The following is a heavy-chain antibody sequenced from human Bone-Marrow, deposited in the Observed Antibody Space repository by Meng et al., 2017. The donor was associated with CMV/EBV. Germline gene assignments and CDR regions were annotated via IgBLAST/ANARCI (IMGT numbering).Heavy chain of an antibody. D-gene: IGHD6-19*01. CDR1: GYTFPNYP. CDR2: INPATSNA. J-gene: IGHJ4*02. Sequence: VQLGQPGPEMRKLGASVKVPCKPSGYTFPNYPINWMRQAPGQRLEWMGLINPATSNATYSQTFQGRVTITRDTSATTAYMELSDLRSEDTAIYYGARGPYSSGWYGLVDYWGQGTLVTVSS. V-gene: IGHV1-3*01. CDR3: ARGPYSSGWYGLVDY.